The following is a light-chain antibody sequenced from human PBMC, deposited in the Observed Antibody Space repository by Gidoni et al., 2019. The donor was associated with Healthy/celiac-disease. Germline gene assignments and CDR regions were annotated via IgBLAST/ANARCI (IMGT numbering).Light chain of an antibody. V-gene: IGKV3-20*01. Sequence: EIVLTQSPGTLSLSPGARATLSCRASQSVSSSYLAWYQQKPGQAPRLLLYGASSRATGIPDRFSCSGSGTDFTLTISRLEPEDFAVYYCQQYGSSPRYTFGQGTKLEIK. CDR3: QQYGSSPRYT. CDR2: GAS. J-gene: IGKJ2*01. CDR1: QSVSSSY.